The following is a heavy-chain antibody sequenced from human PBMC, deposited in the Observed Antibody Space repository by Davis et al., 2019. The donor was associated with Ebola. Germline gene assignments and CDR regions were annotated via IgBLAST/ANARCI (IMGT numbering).Heavy chain of an antibody. V-gene: IGHV3-7*01. CDR3: ARDIVVVVAATSPRNYYYYGMDV. CDR2: IKQDGSEK. Sequence: PGGSLRLSCAASGFTFSSYWMSWVRQAPGKGLEWVANIKQDGSEKYYVDSVKGRFTISRDNAKNSLYLQMNSLRAEDTAVYYCARDIVVVVAATSPRNYYYYGMDVWGQGTTVTVTS. CDR1: GFTFSSYW. J-gene: IGHJ6*02. D-gene: IGHD2-15*01.